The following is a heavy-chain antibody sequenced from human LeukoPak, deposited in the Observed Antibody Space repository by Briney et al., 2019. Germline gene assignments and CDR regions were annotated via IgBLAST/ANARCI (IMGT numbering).Heavy chain of an antibody. V-gene: IGHV3-9*01. CDR1: GFTFDDYA. CDR3: AKDHRVDTIVATIFDY. D-gene: IGHD5-12*01. J-gene: IGHJ4*02. Sequence: PGGSLRLSCAASGFTFDDYAMHWVRQAPGKGLEGVSGISWNSGSIGYADSVKGRFTISRDNSKNTLYLQMNSLRAEDTAVYYCAKDHRVDTIVATIFDYWGQGTLVTVSS. CDR2: ISWNSGSI.